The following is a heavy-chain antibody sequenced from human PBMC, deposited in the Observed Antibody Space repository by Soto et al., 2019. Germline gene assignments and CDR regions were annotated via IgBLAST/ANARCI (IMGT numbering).Heavy chain of an antibody. V-gene: IGHV1-8*01. J-gene: IGHJ6*02. CDR2: MTPNSGNT. CDR1: GYTFTSYD. CDR3: AAFFDTAIPSYSGMAV. D-gene: IGHD5-18*01. Sequence: GASVKVSCKASGYTFTSYDINWVRQATGQGLEWMGWMTPNSGNTGYAQKFQGRVTMTRNTSISTAYMELSSLRSEDTAVYYCAAFFDTAIPSYSGMAVWGQGPTVTVSS.